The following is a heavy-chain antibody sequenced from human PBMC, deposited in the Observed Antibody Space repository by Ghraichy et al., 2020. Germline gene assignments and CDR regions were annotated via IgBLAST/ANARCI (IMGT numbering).Heavy chain of an antibody. CDR3: ARQRVTMTQQNWYFDL. D-gene: IGHD3-22*01. J-gene: IGHJ2*01. V-gene: IGHV4-34*01. CDR1: GGSFSGYY. Sequence: SETLSLTCAVYGGSFSGYYWSWIRQPPGKGLEWIGEINHSGSTNYNPSLKSRVTISVDTSKNQFSLKLSSVTAADTAVYYCARQRVTMTQQNWYFDLWGRGTLVTVSS. CDR2: INHSGST.